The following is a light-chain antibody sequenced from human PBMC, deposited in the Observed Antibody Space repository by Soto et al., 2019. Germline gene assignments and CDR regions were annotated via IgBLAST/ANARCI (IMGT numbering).Light chain of an antibody. CDR2: DAS. Sequence: EVVMTQSPATLSLSPGERATLSCRASQSVSSSLAWYQQKPGQVPRLLIYDASTRATGIPARFSGSGSGTEFTLSIISLQSEDFAVYYCKQYNNWPPLTFGGGTKVEIK. J-gene: IGKJ4*01. CDR1: QSVSSS. CDR3: KQYNNWPPLT. V-gene: IGKV3-15*01.